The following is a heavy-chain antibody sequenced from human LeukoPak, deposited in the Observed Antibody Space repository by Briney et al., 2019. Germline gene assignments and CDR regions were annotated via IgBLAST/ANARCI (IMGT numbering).Heavy chain of an antibody. J-gene: IGHJ4*02. D-gene: IGHD1-26*01. CDR2: ISYDGSNK. CDR1: GFTFSSYG. V-gene: IGHV3-30*18. Sequence: GGSLRLSCAASGFTFSSYGMHWVRQAPGKGLEWVAVISYDGSNKYYADSVKGRFTISRDNSKNTLYLQMNSLRAEDTAVYYCAKEVQWELEEINDYWGQGTLVTVSS. CDR3: AKEVQWELEEINDY.